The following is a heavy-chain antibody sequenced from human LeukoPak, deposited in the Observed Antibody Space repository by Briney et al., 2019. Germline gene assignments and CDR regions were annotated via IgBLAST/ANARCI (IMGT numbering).Heavy chain of an antibody. D-gene: IGHD7-27*01. Sequence: GGSLRLSCAASGFIFSNYVMHWVRQAPGKGLEWVAVISHDGSNQYYAESVKGRFTLSRDNSKNTLYLQTNSLRADDTAVYYCARELGTGDLPTYYYYGMDVWGQGTTVTVSS. CDR2: ISHDGSNQ. J-gene: IGHJ6*02. V-gene: IGHV3-30-3*01. CDR1: GFIFSNYV. CDR3: ARELGTGDLPTYYYYGMDV.